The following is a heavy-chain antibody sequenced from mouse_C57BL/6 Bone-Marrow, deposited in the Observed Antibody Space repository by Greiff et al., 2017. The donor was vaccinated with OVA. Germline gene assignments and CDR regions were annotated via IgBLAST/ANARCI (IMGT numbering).Heavy chain of an antibody. V-gene: IGHV1-82*01. D-gene: IGHD2-3*01. J-gene: IGHJ3*01. Sequence: VQLQQSGPELVKPGASVKISCKASGYAFSSSWMNWVKQRPGKGLEWIGRIYPGDGDTNYNGKFKGKATLTADKSSSTAYMQLSSLTSEDSAVYFCASSPYDFAYWGQGTLVTVSA. CDR2: IYPGDGDT. CDR1: GYAFSSSW. CDR3: ASSPYDFAY.